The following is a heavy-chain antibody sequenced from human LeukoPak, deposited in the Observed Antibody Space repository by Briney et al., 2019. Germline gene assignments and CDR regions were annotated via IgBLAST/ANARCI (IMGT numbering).Heavy chain of an antibody. J-gene: IGHJ4*02. Sequence: GGSLRLSCTASAFTFDDYAMSWVRQAPGNGLEWVSTINWNGGSTGYADSVKGRFTISRDNAKNSLYLQMNSLRAEDTAVYYCARDSYYGWYDDYWGQGTLVTVSS. CDR1: AFTFDDYA. CDR3: ARDSYYGWYDDY. CDR2: INWNGGST. D-gene: IGHD6-19*01. V-gene: IGHV3-20*04.